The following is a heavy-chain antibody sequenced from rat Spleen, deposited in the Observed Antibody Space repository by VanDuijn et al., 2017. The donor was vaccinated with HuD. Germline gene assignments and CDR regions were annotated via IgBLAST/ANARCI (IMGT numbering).Heavy chain of an antibody. CDR2: INKDSTIT. CDR1: GFNFNDYW. CDR3: VREDVGVNY. D-gene: IGHD4-4*01. Sequence: EVKLVESGGGLVQPGRSLKLSCAASGFNFNDYWMGWVRQAPGKGLQWIGEINKDSTITLYTPSLKDKFTVSRDNAQNTLYLQMNKLGSEDTAIYYCVREDVGVNYWGQGVMVTVSS. J-gene: IGHJ2*01. V-gene: IGHV4-2*01.